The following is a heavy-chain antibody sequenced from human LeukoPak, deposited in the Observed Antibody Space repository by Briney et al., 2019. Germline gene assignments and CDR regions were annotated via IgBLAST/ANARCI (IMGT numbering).Heavy chain of an antibody. CDR1: GFIFSNYA. CDR3: AKGRSGSYSPTWDY. J-gene: IGHJ4*02. V-gene: IGHV3-23*01. CDR2: ISGSDGST. Sequence: RGSLRLSCAASGFIFSNYAMSWVRQAPGKGLEWVSGISGSDGSTNYADSVKGRFTISRDNSKNTLYLQMNSLRAEDTAVYYCAKGRSGSYSPTWDYWGQGTLVTVSS. D-gene: IGHD1-26*01.